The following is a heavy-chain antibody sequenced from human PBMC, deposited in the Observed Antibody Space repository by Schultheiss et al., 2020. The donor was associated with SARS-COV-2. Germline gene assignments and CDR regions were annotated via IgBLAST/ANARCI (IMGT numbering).Heavy chain of an antibody. Sequence: GGSLRLSCAASGFTFSSYSMNWVRQAPGKGLEWVSSISSSSSYIYYADSVKGRFTISRDNAKNSLYLQMNSLRAEDTAVYYCARDHRRSSSWSNWFDPWGQGTLVTVSS. CDR2: ISSSSSYI. CDR3: ARDHRRSSSWSNWFDP. CDR1: GFTFSSYS. J-gene: IGHJ5*02. V-gene: IGHV3-21*01. D-gene: IGHD6-13*01.